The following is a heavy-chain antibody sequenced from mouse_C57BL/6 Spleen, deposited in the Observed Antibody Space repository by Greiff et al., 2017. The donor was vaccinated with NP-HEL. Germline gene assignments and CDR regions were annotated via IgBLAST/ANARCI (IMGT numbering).Heavy chain of an antibody. CDR1: GYTFTSYW. Sequence: QVQLKQPGAELVKPGASVKLSCKASGYTFTSYWMQWVKQRPGQGLEWIGEIDPSDSYTNYNQKFKGKATLTVDTSSSTAYMQLSSLTSEDSAVYYCARGAAQATMDYWGQGTSVTVSS. CDR2: IDPSDSYT. CDR3: ARGAAQATMDY. D-gene: IGHD3-2*02. V-gene: IGHV1-50*01. J-gene: IGHJ4*01.